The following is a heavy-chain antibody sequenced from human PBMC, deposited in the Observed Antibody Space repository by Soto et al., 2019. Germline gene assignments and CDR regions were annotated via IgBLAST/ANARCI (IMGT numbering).Heavy chain of an antibody. CDR1: GGTFSSDA. Sequence: QVQLVQSGSEVRKPGSSVKVSCKASGGTFSSDAFSWVRQAPGQGLEWMGGIIPTSGTANYAQKFQGRATITADESTSTAYMELSSLTSEDTAVYFCARGQGYCSGGICYYYYYGMDVWGQGTMVTVSS. D-gene: IGHD2-15*01. CDR3: ARGQGYCSGGICYYYYYGMDV. CDR2: IIPTSGTA. V-gene: IGHV1-69*01. J-gene: IGHJ6*02.